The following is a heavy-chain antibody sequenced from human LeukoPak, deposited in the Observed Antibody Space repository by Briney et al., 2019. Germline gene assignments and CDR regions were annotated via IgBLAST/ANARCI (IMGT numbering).Heavy chain of an antibody. D-gene: IGHD4-23*01. CDR2: ISGSGGST. V-gene: IGHV3-23*01. J-gene: IGHJ4*02. CDR1: GFTFRSYA. CDR3: AKDFLTVVTFDYFDY. Sequence: PRGSLRLSCAGSGFTFRSYAMSWVRQAPGKGLEWVSAISGSGGSTYYADSVKGRFTISRDNSKNTLYLQMNSLRAEDTAVYYCAKDFLTVVTFDYFDYWGQGTLVTVSS.